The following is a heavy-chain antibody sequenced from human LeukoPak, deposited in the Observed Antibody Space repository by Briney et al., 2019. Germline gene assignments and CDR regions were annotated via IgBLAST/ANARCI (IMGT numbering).Heavy chain of an antibody. D-gene: IGHD6-19*01. V-gene: IGHV1-46*01. CDR3: ARPTTVAGPLDY. Sequence: ASVKVSCKASGYSFTTFAMNWVRQAPGQGLEWMGIINPSGGSTSYAQKFQGRVTMTRDMSTSTVYMELSSLRSEDAAAYYCARPTTVAGPLDYWGQGALVTVSS. J-gene: IGHJ4*02. CDR2: INPSGGST. CDR1: GYSFTTFA.